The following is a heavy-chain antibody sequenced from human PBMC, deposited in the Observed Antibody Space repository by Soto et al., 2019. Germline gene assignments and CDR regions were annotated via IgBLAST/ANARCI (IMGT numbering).Heavy chain of an antibody. CDR1: GFTFSSYD. CDR3: AKGNAVYSSGWYFSGMDV. Sequence: GGSLRLSCAASGFTFSSYDMHWVRQATGKGLEWVSAIGTAGDTYYPGSVKGRFTISRENAKNSLYLQMNSLRAEDTAVYYCAKGNAVYSSGWYFSGMDVWGQGTTVTVSS. D-gene: IGHD6-19*01. CDR2: IGTAGDT. V-gene: IGHV3-13*01. J-gene: IGHJ6*02.